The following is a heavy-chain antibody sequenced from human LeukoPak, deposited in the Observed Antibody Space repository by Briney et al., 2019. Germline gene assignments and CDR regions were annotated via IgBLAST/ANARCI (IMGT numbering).Heavy chain of an antibody. D-gene: IGHD3-3*01. V-gene: IGHV4-59*01. Sequence: SETLSLTCTVSGVSISGYYWNWIRQPPGKGLEWIGYIYYSGSTNYNPSLKSRVTISVDTSKNQFSLNLTSVTAADTAVYYCAKDYDFWSGPYYMDVWGKGTTVTVSS. J-gene: IGHJ6*03. CDR3: AKDYDFWSGPYYMDV. CDR2: IYYSGST. CDR1: GVSISGYY.